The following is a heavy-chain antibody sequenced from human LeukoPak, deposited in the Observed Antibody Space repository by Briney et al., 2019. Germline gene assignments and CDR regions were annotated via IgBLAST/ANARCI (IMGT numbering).Heavy chain of an antibody. J-gene: IGHJ4*02. D-gene: IGHD1-26*01. Sequence: PGTSLRLSCAASGFSFSSYAIHWVRQAPGKGLEWATIVWYDGNNKYYADSVKGRFTVSRVNSGNMVYLQMYSLRPEDTAVYYCARGAGVGAGSFDSWGQGTMVIVSS. V-gene: IGHV3-33*01. CDR3: ARGAGVGAGSFDS. CDR2: VWYDGNNK. CDR1: GFSFSSYA.